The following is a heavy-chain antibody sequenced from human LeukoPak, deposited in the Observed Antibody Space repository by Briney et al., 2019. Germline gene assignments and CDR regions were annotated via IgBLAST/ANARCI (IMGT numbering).Heavy chain of an antibody. J-gene: IGHJ6*02. CDR3: ARVYGDYDEGGMDV. CDR1: GFTFSSYG. D-gene: IGHD4-17*01. CDR2: ISYDGSNK. V-gene: IGHV3-30*19. Sequence: GGSLRLSCAASGFTFSSYGMHWVRQAPGKGLEWVAVISYDGSNKYYADSVKGRFTISRDNSKNTLYLQMNSLRAEDTAVYYCARVYGDYDEGGMDVWGQGTTVTVSS.